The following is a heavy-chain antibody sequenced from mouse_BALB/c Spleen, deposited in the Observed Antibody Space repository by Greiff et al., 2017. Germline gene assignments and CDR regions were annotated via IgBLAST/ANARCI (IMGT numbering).Heavy chain of an antibody. J-gene: IGHJ4*01. CDR2: INPSTGYT. CDR3: ARSGNRYAMDY. D-gene: IGHD2-1*01. V-gene: IGHV1-7*01. CDR1: GYTFTSYW. Sequence: QVQLQQSGAELAKPGASVKMSCKASGYTFTSYWMHWVKQRPGQGLEWIGYINPSTGYTEYNQKFKDKATLTADKSSSTAYMQLSSLTSEDSAVYYCARSGNRYAMDYWGQGTSVTVSS.